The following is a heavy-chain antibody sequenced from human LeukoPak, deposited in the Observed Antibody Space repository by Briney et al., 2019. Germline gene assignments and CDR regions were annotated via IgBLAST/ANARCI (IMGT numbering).Heavy chain of an antibody. CDR3: ASSTHYYYDSSGYWDY. Sequence: GGSLRLSCAASGFTFSSYNMNWVRQAPGKGLEWVSSISSSSSYIYYADSVKGRFTISRDNAKNSLYLQMNSLRAEDTAVYYCASSTHYYYDSSGYWDYWGQGTLVTVSS. J-gene: IGHJ4*02. D-gene: IGHD3-22*01. V-gene: IGHV3-21*01. CDR2: ISSSSSYI. CDR1: GFTFSSYN.